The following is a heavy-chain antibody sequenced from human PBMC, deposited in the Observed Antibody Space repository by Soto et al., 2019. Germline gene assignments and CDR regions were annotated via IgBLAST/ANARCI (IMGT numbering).Heavy chain of an antibody. V-gene: IGHV3-66*01. CDR3: ARGGTAMGYYYYYGMDV. CDR1: GFTVSSNY. Sequence: GGSLRLSCAASGFTVSSNYMSWVRQAPGKGLEWVSVIYSGGSTYYADSVKGRSTISRDNSKNTLYLQMNSLRAEDTAVYYCARGGTAMGYYYYYGMDVWGQGTTVTVSS. J-gene: IGHJ6*02. D-gene: IGHD5-18*01. CDR2: IYSGGST.